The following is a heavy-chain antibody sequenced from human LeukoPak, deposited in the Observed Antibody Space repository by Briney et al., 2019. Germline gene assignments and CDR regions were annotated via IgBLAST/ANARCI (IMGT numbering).Heavy chain of an antibody. CDR3: ARESRDGYNYYYYGMDV. CDR1: GFTFSSYS. D-gene: IGHD5-24*01. V-gene: IGHV3-21*01. J-gene: IGHJ6*02. Sequence: GGSLRLSCAASGFTFSSYSINGVRQAPGKGLEWVSSISSSSDYIYYADSVKGRFTISRDSAKNSLFLQMNSLRADDTAVYYCARESRDGYNYYYYGMDVWGQGTTVTVSS. CDR2: ISSSSDYI.